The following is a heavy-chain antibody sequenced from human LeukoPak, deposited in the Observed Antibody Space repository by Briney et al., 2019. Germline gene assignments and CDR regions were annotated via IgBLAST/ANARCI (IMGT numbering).Heavy chain of an antibody. CDR1: GYTFTGYY. Sequence: ASVKVSCKASGYTFTGYYMHWVRQAPGQGLEWMGWINPNSGGTNYAQKFQGRVTMTRDTSISTAYMELSRLRSDDTAVYYCARLSSSWPNWFDPWGQGTLVTVSS. CDR3: ARLSSSWPNWFDP. V-gene: IGHV1-2*02. D-gene: IGHD6-13*01. J-gene: IGHJ5*02. CDR2: INPNSGGT.